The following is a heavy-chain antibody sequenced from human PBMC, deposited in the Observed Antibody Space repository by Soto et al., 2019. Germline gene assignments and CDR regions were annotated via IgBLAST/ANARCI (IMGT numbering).Heavy chain of an antibody. V-gene: IGHV3-23*01. CDR3: AKDPTPRITMVRGHNWFDP. J-gene: IGHJ5*02. Sequence: GGSLRLSCAASGFTFSSYAMSWVRQAPGKGLEWVSAISGSGGSTYYADSVKGRFTISRDNFKNTLYLQMNSLRAEDTAVYYCAKDPTPRITMVRGHNWFDPWGQGTLVTVSS. CDR2: ISGSGGST. D-gene: IGHD3-10*01. CDR1: GFTFSSYA.